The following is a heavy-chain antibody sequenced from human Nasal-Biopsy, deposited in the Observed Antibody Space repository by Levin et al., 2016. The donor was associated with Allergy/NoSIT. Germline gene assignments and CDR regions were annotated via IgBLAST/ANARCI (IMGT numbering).Heavy chain of an antibody. J-gene: IGHJ4*02. V-gene: IGHV3-30*18. Sequence: GESLKISCAASGFTFSSYGMHWVRQAPGKGLEWVAVISYDGSNKYYADSVKGRFTISRDNSKNTLYLQMNSLRAEDTAVYYCAKDLIYSNYAPDYWGQGTLVTVSS. D-gene: IGHD4-11*01. CDR3: AKDLIYSNYAPDY. CDR2: ISYDGSNK. CDR1: GFTFSSYG.